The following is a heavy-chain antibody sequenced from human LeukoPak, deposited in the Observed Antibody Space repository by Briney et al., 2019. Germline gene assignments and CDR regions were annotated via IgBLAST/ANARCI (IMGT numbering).Heavy chain of an antibody. J-gene: IGHJ4*02. V-gene: IGHV3-13*01. D-gene: IGHD1-1*01. CDR2: IGTAGDT. Sequence: PGGSLRLSCAVSGFTFSDYDMHWVRQATGKGLEWVSAIGTAGDTYYTGSVKGRFTISRENAKNSLYLQMNSLRAGDTAVYYCARVAKERVGGVYYFDYWGQGTLVTVSS. CDR3: ARVAKERVGGVYYFDY. CDR1: GFTFSDYD.